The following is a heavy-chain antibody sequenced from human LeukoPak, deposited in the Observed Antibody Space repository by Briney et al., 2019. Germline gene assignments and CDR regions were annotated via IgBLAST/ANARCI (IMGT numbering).Heavy chain of an antibody. CDR1: GFTFSSYW. J-gene: IGHJ4*02. V-gene: IGHV3-7*01. D-gene: IGHD6-19*01. CDR2: IKQDGSEK. Sequence: GSLRLSCAASGFTFSSYWMSWVRQAPGKGLEWMANIKQDGSEKYYVDSVKGRFTISRDNAKNSLYLQMNSLRAEDTAMYYCARDSYSSGWYTHFDYWGQGTLVTVSS. CDR3: ARDSYSSGWYTHFDY.